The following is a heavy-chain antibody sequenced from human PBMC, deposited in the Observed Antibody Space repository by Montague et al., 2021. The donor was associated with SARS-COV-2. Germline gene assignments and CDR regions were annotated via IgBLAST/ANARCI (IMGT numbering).Heavy chain of an antibody. J-gene: IGHJ4*02. Sequence: SETLSLTCTVSGGSFVNFYWSWIRQPPGKALEWLGYIYYTGETTHNPSLKSRVTISVDTPRSQFSLRLTSVTAADTAVYFCARFWSGYVDKWSQGTLVTVSS. CDR1: GGSFVNFY. CDR3: ARFWSGYVDK. V-gene: IGHV4-59*01. D-gene: IGHD3-3*01. CDR2: IYYTGET.